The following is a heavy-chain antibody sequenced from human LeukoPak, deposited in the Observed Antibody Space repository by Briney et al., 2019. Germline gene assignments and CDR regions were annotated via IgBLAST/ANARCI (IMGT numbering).Heavy chain of an antibody. CDR1: RFTFSTYG. CDR3: AKESTGSTSLDY. J-gene: IGHJ4*02. Sequence: GGSLRLPCAASRFTFSTYGMHWVRQAPGKGLEWVAFIRYDGSNKYYADSVKGRFTISRDNSKNTLYLQINSLRAEDTAVYFCAKESTGSTSLDYWGQGTLVTVSS. D-gene: IGHD1-7*01. CDR2: IRYDGSNK. V-gene: IGHV3-30*02.